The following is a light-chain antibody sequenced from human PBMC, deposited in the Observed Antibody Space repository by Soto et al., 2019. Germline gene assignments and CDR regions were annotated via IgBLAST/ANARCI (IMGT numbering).Light chain of an antibody. CDR1: QSVSTY. Sequence: ETVLTQSPGTLSLSPGERATLSCRASQSVSTYLAWYRQVPGQPPSLLIYDTTNRAAGMPRRFSGSRAGTDFTLTISSVEPEDFALYYCHQRNTFGQGTRLEIK. V-gene: IGKV3-11*01. CDR3: HQRNT. J-gene: IGKJ5*01. CDR2: DTT.